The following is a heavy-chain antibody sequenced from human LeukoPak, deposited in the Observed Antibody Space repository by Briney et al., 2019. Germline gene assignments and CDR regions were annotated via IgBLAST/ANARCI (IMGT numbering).Heavy chain of an antibody. V-gene: IGHV3-30-3*01. J-gene: IGHJ4*02. D-gene: IGHD6-13*01. CDR1: GFTFSSYA. CDR2: ISYDGSNK. Sequence: GSLRLSCAASGFTFSSYARHWVRQAPGKGLEWVAVISYDGSNKYYADSVKGRFTISRDNSKNTLYLQMNSLRAEDTAVYYCAGAPLRGSSWSFDYWGQGTLVTVSS. CDR3: AGAPLRGSSWSFDY.